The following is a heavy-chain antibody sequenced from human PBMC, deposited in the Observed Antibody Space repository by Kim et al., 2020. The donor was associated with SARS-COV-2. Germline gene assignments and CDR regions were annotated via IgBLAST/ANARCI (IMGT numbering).Heavy chain of an antibody. Sequence: SQTLSLTCAISGDSVSSNSAAWNWIRQSPSRGLEWLGRTYYRSKWYNDYAVSVKSRITINPDTSKNQFSLQLNSVTPEDTAVYYCARGLAVAGRYYYYYGMDVWGQGTTVTVSS. CDR3: ARGLAVAGRYYYYYGMDV. J-gene: IGHJ6*02. D-gene: IGHD6-19*01. V-gene: IGHV6-1*01. CDR2: TYYRSKWYN. CDR1: GDSVSSNSAA.